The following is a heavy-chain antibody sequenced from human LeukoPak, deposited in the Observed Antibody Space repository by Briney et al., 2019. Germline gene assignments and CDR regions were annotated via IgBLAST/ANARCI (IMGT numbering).Heavy chain of an antibody. CDR1: RFTFSNYG. D-gene: IGHD3-10*01. V-gene: IGHV3-23*01. J-gene: IGHJ4*02. CDR3: AKDLGFGDFLYDY. Sequence: GGSLRLSCAASRFTFSNYGMSWVRQAPGKGLEWVASIGGRAGSTYYADSVGARFTISRDNSKNILYLQMNSLRAEDTATYYCAKDLGFGDFLYDYWGQGTLVTVSS. CDR2: IGGRAGST.